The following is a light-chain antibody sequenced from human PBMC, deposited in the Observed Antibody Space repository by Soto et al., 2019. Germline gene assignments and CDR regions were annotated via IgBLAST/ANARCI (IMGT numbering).Light chain of an antibody. CDR1: NSNIGAGYD. CDR2: GSI. J-gene: IGLJ3*02. Sequence: QSVLTQPPSVSGAPGQRGTIFCTGGNSNIGAGYDVHWYQYLPGTAPKLLIFGSINRPSGVPDRFSGSKSGTSASLAITGLQAEDEAEYYCQSYDTGLSGWLFGGGTKLTVL. CDR3: QSYDTGLSGWL. V-gene: IGLV1-40*01.